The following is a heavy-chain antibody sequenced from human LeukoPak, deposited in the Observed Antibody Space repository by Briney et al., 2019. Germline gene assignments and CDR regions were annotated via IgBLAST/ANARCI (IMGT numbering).Heavy chain of an antibody. CDR1: GFVFSKNG. V-gene: IGHV3-30*02. D-gene: IGHD4-17*01. CDR2: IRHDESNK. CDR3: AKFSYGDYVA. Sequence: GGSLRLSCATSGFVFSKNGMHWVRQAPGKGLEWVAFIRHDESNKYYADSVKGRFTIARDNTKNTLCLQMNSRRPDDTAVYYCAKFSYGDYVAWGQGTLVIVSS. J-gene: IGHJ5*02.